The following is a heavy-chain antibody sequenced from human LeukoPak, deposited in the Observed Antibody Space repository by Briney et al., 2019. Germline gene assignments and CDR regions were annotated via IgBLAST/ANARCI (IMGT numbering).Heavy chain of an antibody. Sequence: GGSLRLSCAASGFTVSSNHMSWVRQAPGKGLEWVSVIYSGGSTYYADSVKGRFTISRDNSKNTLYLQMNSLGAEDTAVYYCARIKEGGGYNRFSCFDYWGQGALVTVSS. CDR2: IYSGGST. CDR1: GFTVSSNH. J-gene: IGHJ4*02. D-gene: IGHD5-24*01. CDR3: ARIKEGGGYNRFSCFDY. V-gene: IGHV3-53*01.